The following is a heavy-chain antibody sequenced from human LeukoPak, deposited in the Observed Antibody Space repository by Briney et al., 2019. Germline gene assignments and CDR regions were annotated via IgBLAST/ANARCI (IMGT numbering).Heavy chain of an antibody. CDR2: IYHSGST. CDR3: ARGWAARD. Sequence: ASETLSHTCTVSGYSISSAYYWGWIRQPPGKGLEWIGNIYHSGSTYYNSSLKSRVTISVDTSKHQFSLKLRSVTAADTAVYYCARGWAARDWGQGTLVTVSS. J-gene: IGHJ4*02. V-gene: IGHV4-38-2*02. D-gene: IGHD6-6*01. CDR1: GYSISSAYY.